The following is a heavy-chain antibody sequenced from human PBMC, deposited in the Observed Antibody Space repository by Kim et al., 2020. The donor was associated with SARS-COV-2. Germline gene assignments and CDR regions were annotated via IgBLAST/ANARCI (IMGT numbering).Heavy chain of an antibody. V-gene: IGHV4-39*01. CDR3: ARTDIDSSSWLGVTVSGVFDY. D-gene: IGHD6-13*01. CDR2: IYYSGST. J-gene: IGHJ4*02. Sequence: SETLSLTCTVSGGSISSSSYYWGWIRQPPGKGLEWIGSIYYSGSTYYNPSLKSRVTISVDTSKNQFSLKLSSVTAADTAVYYCARTDIDSSSWLGVTVSGVFDYWGQGTLVTVSS. CDR1: GGSISSSSYY.